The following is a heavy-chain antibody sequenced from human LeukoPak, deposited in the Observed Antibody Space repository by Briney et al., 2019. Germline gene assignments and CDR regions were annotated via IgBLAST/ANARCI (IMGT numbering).Heavy chain of an antibody. CDR1: GFTFSSYG. D-gene: IGHD2-21*02. CDR2: IRYDGSNK. Sequence: EGSLRLSCAASGFTFSSYGMHWVRQAPGKGLEWVAFIRYDGSNKYYADSVKGRFTISRDNSKNTLYLQMNSLRAEDTAVYYCAKALTATYPDNWFDPWGQGTLVTVSS. CDR3: AKALTATYPDNWFDP. V-gene: IGHV3-30*02. J-gene: IGHJ5*02.